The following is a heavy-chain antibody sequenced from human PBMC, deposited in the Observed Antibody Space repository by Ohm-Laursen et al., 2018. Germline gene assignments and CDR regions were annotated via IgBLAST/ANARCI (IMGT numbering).Heavy chain of an antibody. J-gene: IGHJ4*02. Sequence: SLRLSCSASGFTFDDYSMHWVRQAPGKGVEWVSGISWDSGSTGYAESVKGRFIISRDNAKNSLYLQMNSLRPEDTALYYCAKVEGYAGAHWGQGTLVTVSS. CDR1: GFTFDDYS. CDR2: ISWDSGST. D-gene: IGHD3-16*01. V-gene: IGHV3-9*01. CDR3: AKVEGYAGAH.